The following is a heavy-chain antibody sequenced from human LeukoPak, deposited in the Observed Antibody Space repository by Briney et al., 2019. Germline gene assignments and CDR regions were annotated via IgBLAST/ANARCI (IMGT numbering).Heavy chain of an antibody. CDR2: IYYSGSI. CDR3: VVLGGMPDAFDI. Sequence: PSETLSLTCTVSGGSISSSSYYWGWIRQPPGKGLEWIGSIYYSGSIYYNPSLKSRVTISVDTSKNQFSLKLSSVTAADTAVYYCVVLGGMPDAFDIWGQGTMVTVS. J-gene: IGHJ3*02. D-gene: IGHD2-2*01. CDR1: GGSISSSSYY. V-gene: IGHV4-39*07.